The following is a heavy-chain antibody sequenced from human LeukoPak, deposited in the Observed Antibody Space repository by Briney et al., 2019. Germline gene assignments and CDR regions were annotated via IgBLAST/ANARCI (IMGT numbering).Heavy chain of an antibody. J-gene: IGHJ4*02. CDR3: ARTAYPGIAAAGYHFDY. CDR1: GYSFTSYW. CDR2: IYPGDSDT. D-gene: IGHD6-13*01. V-gene: IGHV5-51*01. Sequence: ESLKISCKGSGYSFTSYWIGWVRQMPGKGLEWMGIIYPGDSDTRYSPSFQGQVTISADKSISTAYLQWSSLKASDTAMYYCARTAYPGIAAAGYHFDYWGQGTLVTVSS.